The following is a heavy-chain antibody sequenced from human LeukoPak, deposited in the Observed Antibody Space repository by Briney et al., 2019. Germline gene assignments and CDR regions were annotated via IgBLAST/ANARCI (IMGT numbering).Heavy chain of an antibody. CDR3: ARLKQLDIDY. V-gene: IGHV4-4*07. CDR2: IYTSGST. D-gene: IGHD6-6*01. Sequence: SETLSLTCTVSGGSISNYYWSWIRQPAGKGLEWIGRIYTSGSTNYNPSFKSRVTISIDKSTNQFSLKLTSVTAADTAVYYCARLKQLDIDYWGQGTLVTVSS. J-gene: IGHJ4*02. CDR1: GGSISNYY.